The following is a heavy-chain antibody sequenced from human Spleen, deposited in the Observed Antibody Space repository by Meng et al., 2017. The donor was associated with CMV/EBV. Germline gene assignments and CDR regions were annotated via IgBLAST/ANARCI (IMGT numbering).Heavy chain of an antibody. Sequence: QVQLQEPGPGLVKPSATLSLTCTVSGASIKNYNWNWVRQPAGQGLEWIGLIQVIGHTVYNPSLKSRVTVSLDASKSQFSLTLNSVTAADTATYYCAGSRPGGGACDYWGQGILVTVSS. D-gene: IGHD3-16*01. J-gene: IGHJ4*02. V-gene: IGHV4-4*07. CDR2: IQVIGHT. CDR1: GASIKNYN. CDR3: AGSRPGGGACDY.